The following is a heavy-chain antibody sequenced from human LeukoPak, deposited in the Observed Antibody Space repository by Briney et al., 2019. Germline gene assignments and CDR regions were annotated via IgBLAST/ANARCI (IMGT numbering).Heavy chain of an antibody. J-gene: IGHJ1*01. CDR3: TRVVAEYGPGILQH. CDR1: GYTFTGYY. V-gene: IGHV1-2*06. Sequence: ASVKVSCKTSGYTFTGYYIHWVRQAPGQGLEWMGRMHPNSGDTNYAQKFQGRVTMTRDTSISTAYLELSSLRSDDTALYYCTRVVAEYGPGILQHWGQGTPLTVSS. D-gene: IGHD2/OR15-2a*01. CDR2: MHPNSGDT.